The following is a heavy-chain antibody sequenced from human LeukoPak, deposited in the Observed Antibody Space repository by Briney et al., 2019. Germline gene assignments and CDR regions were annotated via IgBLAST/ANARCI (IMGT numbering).Heavy chain of an antibody. CDR1: GFTFDDYA. Sequence: PGRSLRLSCAASGFTFDDYAMHWVRQAPGKGLEWVSGISWNSGSIGYADSVKGRFTISRDNAKNSLYLQMNSLRAEDTALYYCAKDSRASTSYMDVWGKGTTVTVSS. CDR3: AKDSRASTSYMDV. J-gene: IGHJ6*03. CDR2: ISWNSGSI. V-gene: IGHV3-9*01. D-gene: IGHD2/OR15-2a*01.